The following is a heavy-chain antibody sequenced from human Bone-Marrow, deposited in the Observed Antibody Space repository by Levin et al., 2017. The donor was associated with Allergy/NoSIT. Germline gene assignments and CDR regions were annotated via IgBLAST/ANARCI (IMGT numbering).Heavy chain of an antibody. J-gene: IGHJ4*02. Sequence: AGESLKISCAASGFTFSSYWMHWVRQPPGKGLVWVSRIYPDGSSTTYADSVQGRFTISRDNAKNTLYLQMNSLRTEDTAVYYCTRDGGGLGYWGQGTLVTVSS. CDR3: TRDGGGLGY. V-gene: IGHV3-74*01. D-gene: IGHD2-15*01. CDR2: IYPDGSST. CDR1: GFTFSSYW.